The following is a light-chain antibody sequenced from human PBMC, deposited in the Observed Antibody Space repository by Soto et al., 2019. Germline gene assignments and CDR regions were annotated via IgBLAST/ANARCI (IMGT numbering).Light chain of an antibody. V-gene: IGLV2-14*03. CDR2: GIT. CDR3: NSYTSTRVL. J-gene: IGLJ2*01. Sequence: QSALTQPASVSASPGQSITISCTETNSDVGAYNDVSWYQQHPGKAPKLIIYGITNRPSGVSNRFSGSKSGNTASLTISGLQAEDEADYYCNSYTSTRVLFGGGTKLTVL. CDR1: NSDVGAYND.